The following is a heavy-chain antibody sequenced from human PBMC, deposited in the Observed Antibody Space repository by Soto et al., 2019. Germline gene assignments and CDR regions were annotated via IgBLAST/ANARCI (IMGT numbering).Heavy chain of an antibody. D-gene: IGHD3-10*01. V-gene: IGHV3-30*18. CDR3: AKDPRVRGVSGYYYGMDV. J-gene: IGHJ6*02. CDR1: GFTFSSYG. Sequence: GGSLRLSCAASGFTFSSYGMHWVRQAPGKGLEWVSVISYDGSNKYYADSVKGRFTISRDNSKNTLYLQMNSLRAEDTAVYYCAKDPRVRGVSGYYYGMDVWGQGTTVTVSS. CDR2: ISYDGSNK.